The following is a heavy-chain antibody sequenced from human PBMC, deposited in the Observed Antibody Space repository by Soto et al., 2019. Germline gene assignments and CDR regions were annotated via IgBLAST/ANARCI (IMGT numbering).Heavy chain of an antibody. Sequence: ASVKVSCEASGGTFSSYAISWVRQAPGQGLEWMGGIIPILGIANYAQKFQGRVTITADKSTSTAYMELSSLRSEDTAVYYCARGYRYCSSTSCPWRFDYWGQGTLVTVSS. V-gene: IGHV1-69*10. J-gene: IGHJ4*02. D-gene: IGHD2-2*01. CDR3: ARGYRYCSSTSCPWRFDY. CDR1: GGTFSSYA. CDR2: IIPILGIA.